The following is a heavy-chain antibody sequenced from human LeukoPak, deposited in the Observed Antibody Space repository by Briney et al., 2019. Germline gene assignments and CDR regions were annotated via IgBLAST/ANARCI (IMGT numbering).Heavy chain of an antibody. D-gene: IGHD6-19*01. CDR2: IIPIFGTA. CDR3: ARLQLPRRVWFDP. Sequence: ASVKVSCKASGGTFSSYAISWVRQAPGQGLEWMGGIIPIFGTANYAQKFQGRVTITTDESTSTAYMELSSLRSEDTAVYYCARLQLPRRVWFDPWGQGTLVTVSS. V-gene: IGHV1-69*05. J-gene: IGHJ5*02. CDR1: GGTFSSYA.